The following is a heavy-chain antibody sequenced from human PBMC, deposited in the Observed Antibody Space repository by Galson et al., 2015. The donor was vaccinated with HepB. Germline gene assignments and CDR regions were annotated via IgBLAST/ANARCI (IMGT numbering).Heavy chain of an antibody. CDR3: AGMAWLRTQT. CDR1: GFTFSSYG. J-gene: IGHJ5*02. CDR2: ISYDGSNK. D-gene: IGHD5-12*01. V-gene: IGHV3-30*03. Sequence: SLRLSCAASGFTFSSYGMHWVRQAPGKGLEWVAVISYDGSNKYYADSVKGRFTISRDNSKNTLYLQMNSLRAEDTAVYYCAGMAWLRTQTWGQGTLVTISS.